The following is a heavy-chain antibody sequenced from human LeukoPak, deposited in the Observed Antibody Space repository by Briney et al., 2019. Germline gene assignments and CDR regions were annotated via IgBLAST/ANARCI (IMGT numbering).Heavy chain of an antibody. J-gene: IGHJ4*02. CDR1: GFTLSDYY. Sequence: KPGGSLRLSCAASGFTLSDYYMSWIPQAPGKGLEWLSDIRSPGNIKLYTASLQGRFTISRDSPKNTLHLPMHSQRAEDTPVYYWVREAVAGTFDYWGKGTLVTVSS. CDR2: IRSPGNIK. V-gene: IGHV3-11*01. D-gene: IGHD6-19*01. CDR3: VREAVAGTFDY.